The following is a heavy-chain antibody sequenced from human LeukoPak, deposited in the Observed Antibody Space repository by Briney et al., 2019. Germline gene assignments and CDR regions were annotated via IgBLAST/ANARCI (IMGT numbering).Heavy chain of an antibody. Sequence: SETLSLTCTVSGGSISGYFWHWIRQPAGKGLEWIGRVHISETTIYNPSLKSRATMSVDTSNNHFSLNLSSVTAADTAVYYCARGYRISEIRFFEWLLDYWGQGYLVNFSS. CDR3: ARGYRISEIRFFEWLLDY. CDR1: GGSISGYF. V-gene: IGHV4-4*07. CDR2: VHISETT. D-gene: IGHD3-3*01. J-gene: IGHJ4*02.